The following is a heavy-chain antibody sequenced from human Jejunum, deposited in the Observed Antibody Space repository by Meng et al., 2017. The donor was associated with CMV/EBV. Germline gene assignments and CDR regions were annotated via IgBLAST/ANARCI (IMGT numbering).Heavy chain of an antibody. J-gene: IGHJ4*02. CDR1: GCTVKRSP. Sequence: AAGCTVKRSPRSWFHQAPGKGLRRGSPILTYGESTYSADFVKGRFTISRDNSKDTLYLEMTSLRAEDTALYYCAARVGPSGSYYFDSWGQGSLGHRLL. V-gene: IGHV3-23*01. CDR2: ILTYGEST. CDR3: AARVGPSGSYYFDS. D-gene: IGHD3-10*01.